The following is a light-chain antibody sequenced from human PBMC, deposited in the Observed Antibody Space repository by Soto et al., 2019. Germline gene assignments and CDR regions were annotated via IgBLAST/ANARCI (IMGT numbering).Light chain of an antibody. CDR3: QQSYSTPWT. CDR1: QSISVTY. Sequence: EIVLTQSPGTLSLSPGERATLSCRASQSISVTYLAWYQQKPGQAPRLLIYTTSIRATGIPDRFSGSGSGTDFTLTISRLEPEDFATYYCQQSYSTPWTFGQGTKVEIK. V-gene: IGKV3-20*01. CDR2: TTS. J-gene: IGKJ1*01.